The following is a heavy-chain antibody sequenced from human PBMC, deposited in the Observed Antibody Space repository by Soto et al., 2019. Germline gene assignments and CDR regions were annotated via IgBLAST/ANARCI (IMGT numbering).Heavy chain of an antibody. CDR1: GFTVSSNY. CDR2: IYSGGST. D-gene: IGHD3-10*01. V-gene: IGHV3-53*01. J-gene: IGHJ4*02. CDR3: ASLPMVRGVIVDY. Sequence: EVQPVESGGGLIQPGGYLRLSCEASGFTVSSNYMSWVRQAPGKGLEWVAVIYSGGSTYSADSVMGRVTISRDNYKNTRYLQMNSLRAEYTAVYYWASLPMVRGVIVDYWCQGTLVTVCS.